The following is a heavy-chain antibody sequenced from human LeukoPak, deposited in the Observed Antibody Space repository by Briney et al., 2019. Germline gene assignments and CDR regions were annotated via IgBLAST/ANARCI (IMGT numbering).Heavy chain of an antibody. D-gene: IGHD4-17*01. J-gene: IGHJ4*02. Sequence: GGSLRLSCAASGFTFSSYSMNWVRQAPGKGLEWVSSSSSSSSYIYYADSVKGRFTISRDNAKNSLYLQMNSLRAEDTAVYYCARTTVTISYYFDYWGQGTLVTVSS. CDR2: SSSSSSYI. CDR3: ARTTVTISYYFDY. CDR1: GFTFSSYS. V-gene: IGHV3-21*01.